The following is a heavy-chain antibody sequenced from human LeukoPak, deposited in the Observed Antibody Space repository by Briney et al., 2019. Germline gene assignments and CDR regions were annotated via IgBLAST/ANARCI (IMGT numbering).Heavy chain of an antibody. Sequence: SETLSLTCTVSGGSISSYYWSWIRQPPGKGLEWIGYIYYSGSTNYNPSLKSRVTISVDASKNQVSLRLSSVTAADTAVYYCASGSYSFYYMDVWGKGTTVTVSS. D-gene: IGHD1-26*01. CDR3: ASGSYSFYYMDV. V-gene: IGHV4-59*01. CDR2: IYYSGST. CDR1: GGSISSYY. J-gene: IGHJ6*03.